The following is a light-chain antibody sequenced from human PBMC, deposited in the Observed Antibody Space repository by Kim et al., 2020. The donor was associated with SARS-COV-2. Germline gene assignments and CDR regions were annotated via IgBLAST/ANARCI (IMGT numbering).Light chain of an antibody. Sequence: YQGERATLSCRASQSVSSSLAWYQQKPGQAPRLLIYGASTRATGIPARFSGSECGTEFTLTISSLQSEDFAVYYCQKYNNWPPLTFGGGTKVDIK. CDR2: GAS. CDR3: QKYNNWPPLT. CDR1: QSVSSS. V-gene: IGKV3-15*01. J-gene: IGKJ4*01.